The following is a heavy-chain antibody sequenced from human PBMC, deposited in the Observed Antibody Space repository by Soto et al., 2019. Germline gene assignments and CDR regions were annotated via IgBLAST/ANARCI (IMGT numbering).Heavy chain of an antibody. V-gene: IGHV3-11*01. D-gene: IGHD6-19*01. CDR1: GFTFSDHF. Sequence: GGSLRLSCAASGFTFSDHFMSWIRQAPGKGLEWISYMTPSGSSRSYADSVKGRFTISRDNAKNSLYLQMNSLRGDDTAVYYCARDPSPYTSGWYGIDFWGHGTLVTVSS. CDR2: MTPSGSSR. J-gene: IGHJ4*01. CDR3: ARDPSPYTSGWYGIDF.